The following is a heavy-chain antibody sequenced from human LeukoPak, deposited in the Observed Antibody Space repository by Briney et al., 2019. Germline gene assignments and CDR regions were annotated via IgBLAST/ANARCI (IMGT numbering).Heavy chain of an antibody. V-gene: IGHV1-8*01. Sequence: GASVKVSCKASGYTFTSFDINWVRQATGQGLEWMGWMNPNSGNTGYAQKFQGRVIMTRNTSISTAYMDLSSLRSEDTAVYYCARNVAGSRQFDSWGQGTLVTVSS. CDR2: MNPNSGNT. J-gene: IGHJ4*02. CDR3: ARNVAGSRQFDS. D-gene: IGHD3-10*01. CDR1: GYTFTSFD.